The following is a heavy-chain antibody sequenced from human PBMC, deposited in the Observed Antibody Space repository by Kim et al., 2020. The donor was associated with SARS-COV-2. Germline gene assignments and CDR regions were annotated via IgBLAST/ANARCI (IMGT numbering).Heavy chain of an antibody. V-gene: IGHV3-30-3*01. CDR1: GFTFSSYA. D-gene: IGHD6-6*01. Sequence: GGSLRLSCAASGFTFSSYAMHWVRQAPGKGLEWVAVISYDGSSKYYADSVKGRFTISRDNSKNTLYLQMNSLRAEDTAVYYCARDNSPANIAAFFYWGQG. CDR2: ISYDGSSK. J-gene: IGHJ4*02. CDR3: ARDNSPANIAAFFY.